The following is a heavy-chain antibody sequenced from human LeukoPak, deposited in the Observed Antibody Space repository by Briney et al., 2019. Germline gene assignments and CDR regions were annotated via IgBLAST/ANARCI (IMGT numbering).Heavy chain of an antibody. CDR1: GFSFSSYG. V-gene: IGHV3-30*19. D-gene: IGHD3-22*01. CDR2: ISYDGSNK. Sequence: PGGSLRLSCAASGFSFSSYGMHGVRQAPGKGLEWVAVISYDGSNKYYADSVKGRFTISRDNSKNTLYLQMNSLRAEDTAVYYCARGSSYRITMIVLDYWGQGTLVTVSS. CDR3: ARGSSYRITMIVLDY. J-gene: IGHJ4*02.